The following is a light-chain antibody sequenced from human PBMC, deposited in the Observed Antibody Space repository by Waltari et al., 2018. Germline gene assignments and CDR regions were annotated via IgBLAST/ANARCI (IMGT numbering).Light chain of an antibody. CDR2: SAS. J-gene: IGKJ4*01. CDR1: QGISNY. Sequence: DIQLTQSPSFRSASVRDRVTITCRAIQGISNYLDWYQQKPGKAPKLLIYSASTLQSGVPSRFSGSGSGTEFSLTISSLQPEDFATYYCQQLNSYPLTFGGGTKVEIK. V-gene: IGKV1-9*01. CDR3: QQLNSYPLT.